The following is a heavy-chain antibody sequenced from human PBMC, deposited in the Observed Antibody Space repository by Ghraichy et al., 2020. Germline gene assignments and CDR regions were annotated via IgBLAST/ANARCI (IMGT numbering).Heavy chain of an antibody. Sequence: SQTLSLTCTVSGGSISSSSYYWGWIRQPPGKGLEWIGSIYYSGSTYYNPSLKSRVAISVDTSKNQFSLKLSSVTAADTAVYYCASGEGYYDSSGYYKGTYWGQGTLVTVS. V-gene: IGHV4-39*01. CDR3: ASGEGYYDSSGYYKGTY. J-gene: IGHJ4*02. CDR1: GGSISSSSYY. D-gene: IGHD3-22*01. CDR2: IYYSGST.